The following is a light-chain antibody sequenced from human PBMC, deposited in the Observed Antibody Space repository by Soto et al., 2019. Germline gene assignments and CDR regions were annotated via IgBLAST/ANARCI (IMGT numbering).Light chain of an antibody. CDR2: TGS. V-gene: IGKV1-12*01. J-gene: IGKJ4*01. CDR3: QQANSFPRT. CDR1: QGISNW. Sequence: DIQMTQSPSSVSASVGDRVSITCRASQGISNWLAWYQQKPRRAATLLIYTGSSLHSGVPSRFSGTGSGTDFTLTISSLQPEDVATYYCQQANSFPRTFGGGTKVEIK.